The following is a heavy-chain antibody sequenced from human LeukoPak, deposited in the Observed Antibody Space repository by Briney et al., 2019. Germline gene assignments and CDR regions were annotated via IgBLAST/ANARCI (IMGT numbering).Heavy chain of an antibody. Sequence: GGSLRLSCVASGLPFSSYWMTWVRQAPGKGLEWVANIKQDGSKKSYVDSVKGRFTISRDNAKNSLYLQMNSLRAEDTAICYCTRVGYIDEGIDYWGQGTLVTVSS. CDR2: IKQDGSKK. CDR1: GLPFSSYW. J-gene: IGHJ4*02. D-gene: IGHD5-24*01. CDR3: TRVGYIDEGIDY. V-gene: IGHV3-7*04.